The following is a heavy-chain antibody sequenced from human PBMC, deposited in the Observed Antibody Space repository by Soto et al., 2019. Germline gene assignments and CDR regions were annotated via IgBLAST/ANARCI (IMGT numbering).Heavy chain of an antibody. D-gene: IGHD3-22*01. CDR3: ARDYYYDSSGYYYGSFDY. CDR2: IIPIFGTA. Sequence: QVQLVQSGAEVKKPGSSVKVSCKASGGTFSSYAISWVRQAPGQGLEWMGGIIPIFGTANYAQKFQGRVTITADESTSTAYMELSSLRSEDTAVYYCARDYYYDSSGYYYGSFDYWGQGTLATVSS. J-gene: IGHJ4*02. V-gene: IGHV1-69*01. CDR1: GGTFSSYA.